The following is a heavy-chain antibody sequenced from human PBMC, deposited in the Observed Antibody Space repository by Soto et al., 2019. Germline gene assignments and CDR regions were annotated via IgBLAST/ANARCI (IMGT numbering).Heavy chain of an antibody. V-gene: IGHV1-3*01. Sequence: QVQLVQSGAEVKKPGASVKVSCKASGYTFVSYTIHWVSQAPGQRLEWMGWINAGSGDTKFSQKFQGRVTITRDTSASTAYMELGSLRSEDTAVYYCARGLLGGIYQLLSIDYWGQGTLVTVSS. J-gene: IGHJ4*02. D-gene: IGHD2-2*01. CDR3: ARGLLGGIYQLLSIDY. CDR1: GYTFVSYT. CDR2: INAGSGDT.